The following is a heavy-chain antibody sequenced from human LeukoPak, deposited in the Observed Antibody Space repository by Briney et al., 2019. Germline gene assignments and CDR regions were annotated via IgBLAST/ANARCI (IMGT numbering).Heavy chain of an antibody. CDR1: GFIFSNYW. Sequence: GGSLRLSCAASGFIFSNYWMHWVRQAPGKGLVWVSRINSDGRSTNYADSVMGRFSTSRDYAKNTVYLQMNGLRAEDTAVYYCAITIVGATDWFDPWGQGTLVTVSS. CDR2: INSDGRST. V-gene: IGHV3-74*01. CDR3: AITIVGATDWFDP. J-gene: IGHJ5*02. D-gene: IGHD1-26*01.